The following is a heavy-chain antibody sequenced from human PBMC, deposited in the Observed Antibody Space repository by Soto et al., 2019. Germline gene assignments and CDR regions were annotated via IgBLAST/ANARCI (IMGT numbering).Heavy chain of an antibody. Sequence: QVQLQQWGAGLLKPSETLSLTCAVYGGSFSGYYWSWIRQPPGKGLEWIGEINHTGSTNYNPSLKRSVTTSGVTPNDQFAPMLSSVTAADTDVYYSARGRQRYSFDPWGQGTLVAVSS. CDR3: ARGRQRYSFDP. V-gene: IGHV4-34*01. CDR2: INHTGST. CDR1: GGSFSGYY. D-gene: IGHD3-16*02. J-gene: IGHJ5*02.